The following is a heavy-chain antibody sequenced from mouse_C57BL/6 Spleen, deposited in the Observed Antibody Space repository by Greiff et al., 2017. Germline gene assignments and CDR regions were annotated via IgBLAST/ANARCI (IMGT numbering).Heavy chain of an antibody. Sequence: QVQLQQPGAELVMPGASVKLSCKASGYTFTSYWMHWVKQRPGQGLEWIGELDPSDSYTNYNQKFKGKSTLTVDKSSSTAYMQLSSLTSEDSAVYYCARGGGFYAMDYWGQGTSVTVSS. CDR3: ARGGGFYAMDY. CDR1: GYTFTSYW. CDR2: LDPSDSYT. J-gene: IGHJ4*01. V-gene: IGHV1-69*01.